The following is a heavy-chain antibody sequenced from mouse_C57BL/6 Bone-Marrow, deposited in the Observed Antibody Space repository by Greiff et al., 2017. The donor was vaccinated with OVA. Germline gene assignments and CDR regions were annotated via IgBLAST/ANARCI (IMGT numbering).Heavy chain of an antibody. J-gene: IGHJ2*01. CDR2: IDPNSGGT. D-gene: IGHD1-1*01. CDR3: ARSGTTVLGDY. V-gene: IGHV1-72*01. CDR1: GYTFTSYW. Sequence: QVQLQQPGAELVKPGASVKLSCKASGYTFTSYWMHWVKQRPGRGLEWIGRIDPNSGGTKYKEKFKSKATLTVDNPSSTAYRQLSILTPGDSAVYYCARSGTTVLGDYWGQGTTLTVSS.